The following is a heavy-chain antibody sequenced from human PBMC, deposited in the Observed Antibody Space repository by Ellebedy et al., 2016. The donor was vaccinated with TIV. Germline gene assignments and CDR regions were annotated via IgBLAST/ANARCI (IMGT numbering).Heavy chain of an antibody. CDR3: AREPVGVEPAFDV. Sequence: GESLKISCAASGLTFSSHAMNWVRQAPGKGLEWVSSITESGSNTYYADSVKGRFTISRDNSKDTLYLQMNSLRAEDTAIYFCAREPVGVEPAFDVWGQGTMVTVSS. D-gene: IGHD1-14*01. V-gene: IGHV3-23*01. CDR2: ITESGSNT. CDR1: GLTFSSHA. J-gene: IGHJ3*01.